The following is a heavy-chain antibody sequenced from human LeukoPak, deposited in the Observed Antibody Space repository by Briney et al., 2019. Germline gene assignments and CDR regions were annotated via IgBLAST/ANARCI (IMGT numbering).Heavy chain of an antibody. V-gene: IGHV4-34*01. CDR2: ISHDGNT. J-gene: IGHJ5*02. CDR1: GESFSDYY. Sequence: PSETLSLTCAVYGESFSDYYWSWIRQPPEKGLEWIGQISHDGNTHYNPSLKSRVTLSTDTSKNQFSLRLTSVTTADTAIYYCARRRDWNDVLDPWGQGTPVTVSS. D-gene: IGHD1-1*01. CDR3: ARRRDWNDVLDP.